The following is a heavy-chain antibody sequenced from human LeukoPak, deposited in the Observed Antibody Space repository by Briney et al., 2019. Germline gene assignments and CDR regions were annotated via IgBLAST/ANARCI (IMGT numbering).Heavy chain of an antibody. Sequence: GGSLRLSCAASGFTFSNAWMSWVRQAPGKGLEWVGRIKSKTDGGTTDYAAPVKGRFTISRDDSKNTLYLQMNSLKTGDTAVYYCTTDWGLRFFDAFDIWGQGTMVTVSS. CDR1: GFTFSNAW. CDR3: TTDWGLRFFDAFDI. D-gene: IGHD3-3*01. V-gene: IGHV3-15*01. CDR2: IKSKTDGGTT. J-gene: IGHJ3*02.